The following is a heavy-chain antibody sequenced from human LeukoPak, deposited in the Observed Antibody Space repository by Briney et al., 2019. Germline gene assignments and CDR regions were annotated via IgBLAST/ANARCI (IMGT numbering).Heavy chain of an antibody. D-gene: IGHD2-2*01. CDR3: ARVVGSTSPMDY. Sequence: GGSLRLSCAASGFTFSSYSMNWVRQAPGKGLEWVSSISSSSSYIYCADSVKGRFTISRDNAKNSLYLQMNSLRAEDTAVYYCARVVGSTSPMDYWGQGTLVTVSS. CDR1: GFTFSSYS. CDR2: ISSSSSYI. J-gene: IGHJ4*02. V-gene: IGHV3-21*01.